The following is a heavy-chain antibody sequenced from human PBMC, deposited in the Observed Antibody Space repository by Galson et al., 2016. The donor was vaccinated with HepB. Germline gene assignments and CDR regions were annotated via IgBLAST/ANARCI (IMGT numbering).Heavy chain of an antibody. D-gene: IGHD3-10*01. CDR2: LNGSGRKT. CDR1: GFTFTSYA. CDR3: AKSFVKKDFGSYYLADAFDI. V-gene: IGHV3-23*01. Sequence: SLRLSCAASGFTFTSYALSWVRQAPGGGLEWVSTLNGSGRKTYYADSVQGRFTISRDNSKNTLFLQMNSRRVEDTAVYYCAKSFVKKDFGSYYLADAFDIRGQGTTVTVST. J-gene: IGHJ3*02.